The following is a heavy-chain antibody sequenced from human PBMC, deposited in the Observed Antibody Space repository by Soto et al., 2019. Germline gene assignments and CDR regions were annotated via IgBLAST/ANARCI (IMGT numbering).Heavy chain of an antibody. V-gene: IGHV4-34*01. CDR1: GGSFSGYY. CDR2: INHSGST. CDR3: ARKDIVVVPAAIYWFDP. J-gene: IGHJ5*02. D-gene: IGHD2-2*01. Sequence: TSETLSLTCAVYGGSFSGYYWSWIRQPPGKGLEWIGEINHSGSTNYNPSLKSRVTISVDTSKNQFSLKLSSVTAADTAVYYCARKDIVVVPAAIYWFDPWGQGTLVTVSS.